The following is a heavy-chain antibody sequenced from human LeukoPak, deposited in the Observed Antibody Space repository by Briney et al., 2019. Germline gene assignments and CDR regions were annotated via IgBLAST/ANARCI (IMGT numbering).Heavy chain of an antibody. CDR2: ISGSGGST. CDR3: AKAVYYYDSSGYLHFFDY. D-gene: IGHD3-22*01. CDR1: GFTFSSYG. V-gene: IGHV3-23*01. J-gene: IGHJ4*02. Sequence: GGSLRLSCAASGFTFSSYGMNWVRQAPGKGLEWVSAISGSGGSTYYADSVKGRFTISRDNSKNTLYLQMNSLRAEDTAVYYCAKAVYYYDSSGYLHFFDYWGQGTLVTVSS.